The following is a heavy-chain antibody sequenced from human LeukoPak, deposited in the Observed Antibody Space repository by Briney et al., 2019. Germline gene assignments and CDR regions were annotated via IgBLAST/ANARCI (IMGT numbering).Heavy chain of an antibody. V-gene: IGHV3-66*01. CDR3: ARVGSSWFWFDP. Sequence: GGSPRLSCAASGFTVSSNYMSWVRQAPGKGLEWVSVIYSGGSTYYADSVKGRFTISRDNSKNTLYLQMNRLRAEDTAVYYCARVGSSWFWFDPWGQGTLVTVSS. CDR2: IYSGGST. CDR1: GFTVSSNY. D-gene: IGHD6-13*01. J-gene: IGHJ5*02.